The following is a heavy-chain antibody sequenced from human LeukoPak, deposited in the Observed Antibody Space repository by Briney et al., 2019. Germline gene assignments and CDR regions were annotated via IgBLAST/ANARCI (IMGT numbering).Heavy chain of an antibody. CDR2: MNPNSGNT. D-gene: IGHD1-14*01. J-gene: IGHJ4*02. Sequence: ASVKVSCKASGYTFTSYDINWVRQATGQGLEWMGWMNPNSGNTGYAQKFQGRITMTRDTSISTAYMELSSLRSEDTAVYYCARNLYNTGDFESWGQGTLVTVSS. CDR3: ARNLYNTGDFES. CDR1: GYTFTSYD. V-gene: IGHV1-8*01.